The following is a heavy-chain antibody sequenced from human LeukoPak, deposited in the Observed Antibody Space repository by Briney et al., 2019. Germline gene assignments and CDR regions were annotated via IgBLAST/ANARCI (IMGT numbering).Heavy chain of an antibody. D-gene: IGHD3-3*01. CDR3: ARVTIFYGMDV. CDR1: GGSISSGGYS. CDR2: IYHSGST. V-gene: IGHV4-30-2*01. Sequence: SQTLSLTCAVSGGSISSGGYSWSWIRQPPGKGLEWIGYIYHSGSTYYNPSLKSRVTMSVDTSKNQFSLKLSSVTAADTAVYYCARVTIFYGMDVWGQGTTVTVSS. J-gene: IGHJ6*02.